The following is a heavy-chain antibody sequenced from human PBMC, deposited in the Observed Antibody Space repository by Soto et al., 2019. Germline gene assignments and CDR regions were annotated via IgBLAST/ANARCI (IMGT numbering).Heavy chain of an antibody. V-gene: IGHV3-21*01. CDR2: ISSSSSYI. J-gene: IGHJ4*02. CDR3: ARGKQKWELLDY. D-gene: IGHD1-26*01. Sequence: PGVPLRPSCAASGCPFISYSMNWVRPDTGKGLEWVSSISSSSSYIYYADSVKGRFTISRDNAKNSLYLQMNSLRAEDTAVYYCARGKQKWELLDYWGQGNRVTVSA. CDR1: GCPFISYS.